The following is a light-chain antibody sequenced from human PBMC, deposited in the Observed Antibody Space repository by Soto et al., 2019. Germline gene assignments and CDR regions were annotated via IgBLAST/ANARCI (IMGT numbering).Light chain of an antibody. CDR1: QSVSSSY. V-gene: IGKV3-11*01. J-gene: IGKJ4*01. CDR2: DAS. Sequence: EIVLTQSPATLSLTPGERGTLSCRASQSVSSSYLAWYQQKPGQAPRLLIYDASNRATGVPARFSGSGSGTDLPLTINSLESEDFEVYYCQERSNWPRVTFGGGTKVEIK. CDR3: QERSNWPRVT.